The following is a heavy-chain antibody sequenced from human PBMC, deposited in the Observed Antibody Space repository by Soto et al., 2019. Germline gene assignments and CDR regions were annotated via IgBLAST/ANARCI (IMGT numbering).Heavy chain of an antibody. J-gene: IGHJ3*02. Sequence: QVTLKESGPTLVKPTQTLTLTCTFSGFSLITSGVGVGWLRQPPGKALEWLAVIHWDDDKRYSPSLKSRLTITKDTSKNEVVLTMTNIDPVDTATYYCARYLRPAAAFDIWGQGTMATVSS. CDR1: GFSLITSGVG. CDR3: ARYLRPAAAFDI. V-gene: IGHV2-5*02. CDR2: IHWDDDK. D-gene: IGHD5-12*01.